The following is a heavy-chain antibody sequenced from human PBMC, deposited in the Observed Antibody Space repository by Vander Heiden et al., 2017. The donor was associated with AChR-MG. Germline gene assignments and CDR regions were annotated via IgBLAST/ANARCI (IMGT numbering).Heavy chain of an antibody. J-gene: IGHJ3*02. D-gene: IGHD6-13*01. Sequence: EVQLVESGGGLVKPGGSLRLSCAASGFTFSSYRMNWVRQAPGKGLEWVSSISSSSSYIYYADSVKGRFTISRDNAKNSLYLQMNSLRAGDTAVYYCARIAAAGTWADAFDIWGQGTMVTVSS. V-gene: IGHV3-21*01. CDR1: GFTFSSYR. CDR2: ISSSSSYI. CDR3: ARIAAAGTWADAFDI.